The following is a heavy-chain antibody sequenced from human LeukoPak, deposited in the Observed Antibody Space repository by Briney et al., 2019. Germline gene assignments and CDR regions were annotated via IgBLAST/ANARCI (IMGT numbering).Heavy chain of an antibody. J-gene: IGHJ4*02. D-gene: IGHD3-10*01. V-gene: IGHV4-59*08. CDR2: IYYSGST. Sequence: SETLSLTCTVSGGSISNYYWSWIRQPPGKGLEWIGYIYYSGSTNYNPSLKSRVTISVDTSKNQFSLKLNSVTAADTAVYYCARRAYGSGSFNRYYFDYWGQGTLVTVSS. CDR1: GGSISNYY. CDR3: ARRAYGSGSFNRYYFDY.